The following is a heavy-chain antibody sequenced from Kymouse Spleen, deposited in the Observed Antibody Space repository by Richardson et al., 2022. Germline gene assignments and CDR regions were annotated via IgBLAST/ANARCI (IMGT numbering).Heavy chain of an antibody. CDR2: IYYSGST. Sequence: QLQLQESGPGLVKPSETLSLTCTVSGGSISSSSYYWGWIRQPPGKGLEWIGSIYYSGSTYYNPSLKSRVTISVDTSKNQFSLKLSSVTAADTAVYYCARRGNWTSGMDVWGQGTTVTVSS. CDR3: ARRGNWTSGMDV. V-gene: IGHV4-39*01. J-gene: IGHJ6*02. D-gene: IGHD1-1*01,IGHD1-20*01,IGHD1-7*01. CDR1: GGSISSSSYY.